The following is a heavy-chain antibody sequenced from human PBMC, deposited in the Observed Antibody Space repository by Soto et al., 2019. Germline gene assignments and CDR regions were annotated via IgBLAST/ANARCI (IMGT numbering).Heavy chain of an antibody. CDR2: INHSGST. J-gene: IGHJ5*02. CDR1: GGSFSGYY. CDR3: ARARDSSGWYRAGNGVINWFDP. V-gene: IGHV4-34*01. D-gene: IGHD6-19*01. Sequence: LSLTCAVYGGSFSGYYWSWIRQPPGKGLEWIGEINHSGSTNYNPSLKSRVTISVDTSKNQFSLKLSSVTAADTAVYYCARARDSSGWYRAGNGVINWFDPWGQGTLVTVSS.